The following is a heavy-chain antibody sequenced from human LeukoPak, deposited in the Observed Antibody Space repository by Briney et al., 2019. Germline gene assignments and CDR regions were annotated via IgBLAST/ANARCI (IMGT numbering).Heavy chain of an antibody. D-gene: IGHD5-18*01. CDR2: IWYDGSNK. CDR1: GFTFSSYG. CDR3: ARDGPQPYYYYYYMDV. V-gene: IGHV3-33*01. Sequence: GRSLRLSCAASGFTFSSYGMHWVRQAPGKGLEWVAVIWYDGSNKYYADSVKGRFTISRDNSKNTLYLQMNSLRAEDTAVYYCARDGPQPYYYYYYMDVWAKGPRSPSP. J-gene: IGHJ6*03.